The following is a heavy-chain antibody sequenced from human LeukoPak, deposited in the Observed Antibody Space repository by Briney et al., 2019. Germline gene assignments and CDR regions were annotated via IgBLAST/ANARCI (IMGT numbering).Heavy chain of an antibody. CDR3: ARVLRGAVTSNCFDP. CDR1: GSSINDYY. CDR2: ISNSGTT. V-gene: IGHV4-59*01. D-gene: IGHD4-17*01. J-gene: IGHJ5*02. Sequence: PSETLSLTCTVSGSSINDYYWTWIRQAPGKGLEWLGYISNSGTTDYNPSLKSRVTMSVDTSKNEFSLKVTSVTAADTAMYYCARVLRGAVTSNCFDPWGQGTLVTVSS.